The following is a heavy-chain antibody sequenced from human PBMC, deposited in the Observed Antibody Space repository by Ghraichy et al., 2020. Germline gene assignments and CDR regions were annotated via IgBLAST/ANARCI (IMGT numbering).Heavy chain of an antibody. CDR1: GGSISSYY. CDR3: ARKESNWFDP. CDR2: IYYSGST. D-gene: IGHD3-10*01. J-gene: IGHJ5*02. V-gene: IGHV4-59*08. Sequence: SETLSLTCTVSGGSISSYYWSWIRQPPGKGLEWIGYIYYSGSTNYNPSLKSRVTISVDTSKNQFSLKLSSVTAADTAVYYCARKESNWFDPWGQGTLVTVSS.